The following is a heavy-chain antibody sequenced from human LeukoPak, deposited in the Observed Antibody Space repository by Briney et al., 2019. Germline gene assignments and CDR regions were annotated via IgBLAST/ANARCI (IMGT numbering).Heavy chain of an antibody. CDR2: INPNSGDT. Sequence: ASVKVSCKASGYTFTDYYMHWVRQAPGQGLEWMGWINPNSGDTNYAQKFQGRVTMTRDTSISIAYMELSRLRSDDTAVYYCARADSDAFGIWGQGTMATVSS. V-gene: IGHV1-2*02. J-gene: IGHJ3*02. CDR1: GYTFTDYY. CDR3: ARADSDAFGI.